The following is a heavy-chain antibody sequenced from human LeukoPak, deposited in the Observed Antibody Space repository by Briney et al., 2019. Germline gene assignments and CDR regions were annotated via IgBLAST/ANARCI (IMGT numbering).Heavy chain of an antibody. CDR1: GGTFSSYA. CDR2: IIPILGIA. D-gene: IGHD3-9*01. J-gene: IGHJ5*02. Sequence: SAKVSCKASGGTFSSYAISWVRQAPGQGLEWMGRIIPILGIANYAQKFQGRVTITADKSTSTAYMELSRLRSDDTAVYYCARDRLGLTGYYNNWFDPWGQGTLVTVSS. V-gene: IGHV1-69*04. CDR3: ARDRLGLTGYYNNWFDP.